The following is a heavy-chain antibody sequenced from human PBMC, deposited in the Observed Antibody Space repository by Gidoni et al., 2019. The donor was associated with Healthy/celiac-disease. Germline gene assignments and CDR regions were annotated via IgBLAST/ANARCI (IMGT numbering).Heavy chain of an antibody. V-gene: IGHV3-23*01. CDR1: GLTFSTYA. CDR3: GWELPGGAFDI. Sequence: EVQLFESGGGLVPPGGSLRLSSAASGLTFSTYAMRWVRRAPGKGLEWVAAIRGSGGSKYYADSVKGRCTISRDNSKNTLYLQMNSLRAEETAVYYCGWELPGGAFDIWGQGTMVTVSA. D-gene: IGHD1-26*01. J-gene: IGHJ3*02. CDR2: IRGSGGSK.